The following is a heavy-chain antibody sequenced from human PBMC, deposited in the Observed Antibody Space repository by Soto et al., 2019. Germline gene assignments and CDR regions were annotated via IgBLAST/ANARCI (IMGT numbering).Heavy chain of an antibody. Sequence: QVQLVQSGAEVKKPGASVKVSCKASGYTFTSYYMHWVRQAPGQGLEWMGIINPSGGSTSYAQKFKGRVTMTRDTSTSTVYMELSSLRSDDTAVYYCARGSGYYDYIWGSYRHSIALDAFDIWGQGTMVTVSS. D-gene: IGHD3-16*02. CDR1: GYTFTSYY. J-gene: IGHJ3*02. CDR2: INPSGGST. CDR3: ARGSGYYDYIWGSYRHSIALDAFDI. V-gene: IGHV1-46*03.